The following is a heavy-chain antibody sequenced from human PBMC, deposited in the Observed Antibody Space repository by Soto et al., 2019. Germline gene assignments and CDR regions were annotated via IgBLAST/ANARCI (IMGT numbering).Heavy chain of an antibody. Sequence: SETLSLTCTVSGGSISSYYWSWIRQPAGKGLEWIGRIYPSGSTNYNPSLKSRVTMAVDTSKNQFSLKLSSVTAADADAYYCARWNPHAGVYYWGQGTLVTVSS. V-gene: IGHV4-4*07. CDR1: GGSISSYY. CDR3: ARWNPHAGVYY. CDR2: IYPSGST. D-gene: IGHD1-1*01. J-gene: IGHJ4*02.